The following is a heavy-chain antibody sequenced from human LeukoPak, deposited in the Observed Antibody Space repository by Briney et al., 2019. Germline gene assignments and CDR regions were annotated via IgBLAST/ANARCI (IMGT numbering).Heavy chain of an antibody. D-gene: IGHD4-23*01. CDR2: IRWDGSNT. CDR3: AKAGNGHAHIDY. J-gene: IGHJ4*02. V-gene: IGHV3-43*01. Sequence: GGSLRLSCAASGFTFDDYTMHWVRQAPGKGLEWVSVIRWDGSNTYYVDSVKGRFTISRDNSKNSLYLQMNSLRTEDSALYYCAKAGNGHAHIDYWGQGTLVTVSS. CDR1: GFTFDDYT.